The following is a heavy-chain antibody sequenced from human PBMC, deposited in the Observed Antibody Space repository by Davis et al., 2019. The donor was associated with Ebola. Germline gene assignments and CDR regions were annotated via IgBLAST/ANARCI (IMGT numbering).Heavy chain of an antibody. D-gene: IGHD3-10*01. V-gene: IGHV4-34*01. CDR2: INHSGST. CDR1: GGSFSGYY. J-gene: IGHJ4*02. CDR3: ARGRPKIYGSGRKYYFDY. Sequence: PSETLSLTCAVYGGSFSGYYWSWIRQPPGKGLEWIGEINHSGSTNYNPSLKSRVTISVDTSKNQFSLKLSSVTAADTAVYYCARGRPKIYGSGRKYYFDYWGQGTLVTVSS.